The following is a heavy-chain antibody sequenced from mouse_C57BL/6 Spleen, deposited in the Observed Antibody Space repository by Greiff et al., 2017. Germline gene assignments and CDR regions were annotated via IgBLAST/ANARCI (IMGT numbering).Heavy chain of an antibody. D-gene: IGHD1-1*01. CDR3: ARWDGRSPFDY. CDR1: GYAFSSYW. CDR2: IYPGDGDT. Sequence: LQESGAELVKPGASVKISCKASGYAFSSYWMNWVKQRPGQGLEWFGKIYPGDGDTNYNGKFKGKATLTAAKSSSTAYMQLSSLTSEDSAVYFCARWDGRSPFDYWGQGTTLTVSS. J-gene: IGHJ2*01. V-gene: IGHV1-80*01.